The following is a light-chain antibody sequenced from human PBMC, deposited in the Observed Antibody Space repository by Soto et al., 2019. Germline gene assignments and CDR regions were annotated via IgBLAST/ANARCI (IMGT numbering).Light chain of an antibody. CDR2: GAS. CDR3: HQYCSSPRT. CDR1: QSVSSSY. Sequence: EIGLTQSPGTLSLSPGERATLSCRASQSVSSSYLAWYQQKPGQAPRLLIYGASSRATGIPDRFSGSGSGTDFTLTISRLEPEDFAVYYFHQYCSSPRTFRQWPKGDIK. J-gene: IGKJ1*01. V-gene: IGKV3-20*01.